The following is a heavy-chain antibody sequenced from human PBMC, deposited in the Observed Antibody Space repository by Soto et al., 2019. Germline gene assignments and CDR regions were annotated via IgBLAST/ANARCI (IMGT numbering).Heavy chain of an antibody. CDR1: GFTFSSYG. D-gene: IGHD1-26*01. CDR2: INADGSDR. Sequence: GGSLRLSCAASGFTFSSYGMHWVRQAPGKGLEWVSFINADGSDRYYADSVKGRFTISRDNTKGSFYLQMDRLRLEDTAIYYCAKAKFYFDSSPFDSWGQGTPVTVSS. CDR3: AKAKFYFDSSPFDS. V-gene: IGHV3-43*02. J-gene: IGHJ4*02.